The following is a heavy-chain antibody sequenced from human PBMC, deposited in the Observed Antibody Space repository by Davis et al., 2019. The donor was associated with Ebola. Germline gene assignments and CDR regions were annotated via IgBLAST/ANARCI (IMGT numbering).Heavy chain of an antibody. CDR3: ARALRGGYDFWSGYPGNFDY. D-gene: IGHD3-3*01. CDR1: GGSFSGYY. Sequence: MPSETLSLTCAVYGGSFSGYYWSWIRQPPGKGLEWIGEINHSGSTNYNPSLKSRVTISVYTSKNQFSLKLSSVTAADTAVYYCARALRGGYDFWSGYPGNFDYWGQGTLVTVSS. CDR2: INHSGST. V-gene: IGHV4-34*01. J-gene: IGHJ4*02.